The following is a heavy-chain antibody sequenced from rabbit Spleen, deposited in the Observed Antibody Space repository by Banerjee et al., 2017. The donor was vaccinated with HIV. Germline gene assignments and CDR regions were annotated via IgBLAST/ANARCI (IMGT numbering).Heavy chain of an antibody. CDR2: INTATGKA. CDR1: GFSFSSRYY. J-gene: IGHJ4*01. CDR3: ATYVDYDGAFNL. V-gene: IGHV1S45*01. Sequence: QEQLVESGGGLVQPEGSLALTCTASGFSFSSRYYMCWVRQAPGKGPEWIACINTATGKAVYASWAKGRFTISKTSSTTVTLQMTSLTAADTATYFCATYVDYDGAFNLWGQGTLVTVS. D-gene: IGHD2-1*01.